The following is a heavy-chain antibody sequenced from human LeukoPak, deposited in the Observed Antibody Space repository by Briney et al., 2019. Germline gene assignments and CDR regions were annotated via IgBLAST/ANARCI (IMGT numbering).Heavy chain of an antibody. CDR3: AKGYSSGWYYFDN. CDR1: GFTFSTYA. J-gene: IGHJ4*02. CDR2: ISGSGGST. D-gene: IGHD6-19*01. V-gene: IGHV3-23*01. Sequence: GGSLRLSCAASGFTFSTYAMSWARQAPGKGLEWVSAISGSGGSTNYADSVKGQFTISRDNSKNTLYLQMNSLSAEDTAVYYCAKGYSSGWYYFDNWGQGTLVTVSS.